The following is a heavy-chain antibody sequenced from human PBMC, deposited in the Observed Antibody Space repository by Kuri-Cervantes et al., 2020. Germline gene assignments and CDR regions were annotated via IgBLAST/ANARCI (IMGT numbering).Heavy chain of an antibody. CDR1: GFTFSNAW. V-gene: IGHV3-30*18. J-gene: IGHJ4*02. CDR2: ISYDGSNK. CDR3: AKPTWGSPAYFDY. D-gene: IGHD3-16*01. Sequence: GESLKISCAASGFTFSNAWMSWVRQAPGKGLEWVAVISYDGSNKYYADSVKGRFTISRDNSKNTLYLQMNSLRAEDTAVYYCAKPTWGSPAYFDYWGQGTLVTVSS.